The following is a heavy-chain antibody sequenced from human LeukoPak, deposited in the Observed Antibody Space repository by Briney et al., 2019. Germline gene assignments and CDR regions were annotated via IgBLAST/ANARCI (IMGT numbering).Heavy chain of an antibody. CDR2: IYYSGST. J-gene: IGHJ4*02. CDR1: GGSISSYY. D-gene: IGHD6-13*01. V-gene: IGHV4-59*01. Sequence: SETLSLTCTVSGGSISSYYWSWILQPPGQGLEWIGYIYYSGSTYYKPSLKIRVTILVDTSKYQFSMKLSSVTAADTAVYYCARGYSSSWPLDYWGQGTLVTVSS. CDR3: ARGYSSSWPLDY.